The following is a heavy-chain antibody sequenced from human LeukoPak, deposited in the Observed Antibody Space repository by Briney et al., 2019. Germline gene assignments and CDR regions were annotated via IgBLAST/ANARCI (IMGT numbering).Heavy chain of an antibody. D-gene: IGHD3-10*01. CDR2: IYSGGST. V-gene: IGHV3-53*01. J-gene: IGHJ3*02. Sequence: GGSLRLSCAASGFTVSINYMSWVRQAPGKGLEWVSIIYSGGSTYYADSVKGRFTIPRDNSKNTLYLQMNSLRAEDTAVYYCARDHVGEDSGAFDIWGQGTMVTVSS. CDR1: GFTVSINY. CDR3: ARDHVGEDSGAFDI.